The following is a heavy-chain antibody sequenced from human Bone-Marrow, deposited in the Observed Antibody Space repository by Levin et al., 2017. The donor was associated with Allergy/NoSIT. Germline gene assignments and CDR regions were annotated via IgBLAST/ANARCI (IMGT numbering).Heavy chain of an antibody. CDR1: GFTFSSYG. D-gene: IGHD3-9*01. CDR2: MSYDGANE. J-gene: IGHJ6*03. V-gene: IGHV3-30*18. CDR3: TKEGHYDILTDYHIKEDYHYFLDV. Sequence: GGSLRLSCVGSGFTFSSYGMHWVRQAPGTGLEWVAVMSYDGANEHYADSVKGRFTISRDNSKNTLYLQMNSLRAEDTAVYYCTKEGHYDILTDYHIKEDYHYFLDVWGKGTTVVVSS.